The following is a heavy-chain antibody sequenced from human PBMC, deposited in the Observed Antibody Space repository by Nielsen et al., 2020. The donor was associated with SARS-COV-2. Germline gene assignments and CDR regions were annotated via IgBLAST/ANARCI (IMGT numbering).Heavy chain of an antibody. D-gene: IGHD2-8*02. CDR2: IYNDGSST. CDR1: GFTFSSYW. Sequence: GGSLRLSCAASGFTFSSYWMYWVRQDPGKGLVLVSRIYNDGSSTTYADSVKGRFTISRDNAKNTLYLQMNSLRAEDTAVYYCARLYWGYWYFDLWGRGTPVTVSS. CDR3: ARLYWGYWYFDL. V-gene: IGHV3-74*03. J-gene: IGHJ2*01.